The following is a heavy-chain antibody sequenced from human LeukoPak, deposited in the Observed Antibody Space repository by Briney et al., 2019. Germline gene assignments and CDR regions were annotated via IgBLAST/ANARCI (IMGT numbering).Heavy chain of an antibody. V-gene: IGHV4-34*01. D-gene: IGHD3-9*01. CDR2: INHSGST. CDR1: GGSFSGYY. J-gene: IGHJ4*02. CDR3: ARSGYYDILTGYYKGVDY. Sequence: SETLSLTCAVYGGSFSGYYWSWIRQPPGKGLEWIGEINHSGSTNYNPSLKSRVTISVDTSKNQFSLKLSSVTAADTAVYYCARSGYYDILTGYYKGVDYWGQGTLVTVSS.